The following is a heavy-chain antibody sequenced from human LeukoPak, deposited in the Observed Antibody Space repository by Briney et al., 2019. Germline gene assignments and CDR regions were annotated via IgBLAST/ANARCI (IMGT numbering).Heavy chain of an antibody. CDR1: GDSVSTNSAS. CDR3: ARGHRFAFDY. Sequence: SQTLSLTCAISGDSVSTNSASWNWFRQSPSRGLEWLGRTYYKSEWYNDYSVSVKSRITVIPDTSKNQFSLQLNSVTAEDTAVYFCARGHRFAFDYWGQGTLVTVSS. D-gene: IGHD3-10*01. V-gene: IGHV6-1*01. J-gene: IGHJ4*02. CDR2: TYYKSEWYN.